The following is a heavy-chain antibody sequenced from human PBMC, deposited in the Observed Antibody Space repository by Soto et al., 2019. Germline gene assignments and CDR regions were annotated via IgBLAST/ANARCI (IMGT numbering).Heavy chain of an antibody. Sequence: VQLVESGGGLVKPGGSLRLSCAASRFTFSDYYMSWIRQAPGKGLEWVSHISSSGSTLYYADSVKGRFTISRDNARNSLYLQMNSLRVEVTALYFCARLVAGTYYFDYWGQGTLVTVSS. V-gene: IGHV3-11*01. CDR2: ISSSGSTL. D-gene: IGHD6-19*01. J-gene: IGHJ4*02. CDR1: RFTFSDYY. CDR3: ARLVAGTYYFDY.